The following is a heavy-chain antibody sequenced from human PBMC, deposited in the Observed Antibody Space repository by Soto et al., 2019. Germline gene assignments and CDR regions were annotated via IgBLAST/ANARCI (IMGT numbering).Heavy chain of an antibody. CDR3: SRGSSSWYGGDYYYGMDV. D-gene: IGHD6-13*01. J-gene: IGHJ6*02. CDR2: ISSNGGST. CDR1: GFTFSSYA. V-gene: IGHV3-64D*08. Sequence: GGSLRLSCSASGFTFSSYAMHWVRQAPGKGLEYASAISSNGGSTYYADSVKGRFTISRDNSKNTLYLQMSSLRAEDTAVYYCSRGSSSWYGGDYYYGMDVWGQGTTVTVSS.